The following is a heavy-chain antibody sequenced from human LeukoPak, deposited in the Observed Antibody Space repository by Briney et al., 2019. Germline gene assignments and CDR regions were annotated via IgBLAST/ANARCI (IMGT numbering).Heavy chain of an antibody. V-gene: IGHV1-46*01. CDR1: GYTFTSYY. D-gene: IGHD2-15*01. CDR3: ARDGDCSGGSCYSVTGGGAFDI. Sequence: PGASVKVSCKASGYTFTSYYMHWVRQAPGQGLEWMGIINPSGGSTSYAQKFQGRVTMTRDMSTSTVYMELSSLRSEDTAVYYCARDGDCSGGSCYSVTGGGAFDIWGQGTMVTVSS. CDR2: INPSGGST. J-gene: IGHJ3*02.